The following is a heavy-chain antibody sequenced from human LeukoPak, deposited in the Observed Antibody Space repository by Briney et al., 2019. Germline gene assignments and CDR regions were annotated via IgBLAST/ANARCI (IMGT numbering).Heavy chain of an antibody. D-gene: IGHD6-13*01. J-gene: IGHJ4*02. V-gene: IGHV4-34*01. CDR2: INHSGST. CDR3: ATSSWYRY. CDR1: GGSFSGYY. Sequence: SETLSLTCAVYGGSFSGYYWSWIRQPPGKGLEWIGEINHSGSTNYNPSLKSRVTISVDTSKNQFSLKLSSATAADTAVYYCATSSWYRYWGQGTLVTVSS.